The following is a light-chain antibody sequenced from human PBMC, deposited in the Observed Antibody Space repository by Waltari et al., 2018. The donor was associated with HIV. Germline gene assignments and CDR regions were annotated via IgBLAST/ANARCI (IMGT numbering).Light chain of an antibody. CDR1: TSNTGNNF. J-gene: IGLJ3*02. Sequence: QSVLTQPPSASRSPGQRVLMSCSGTTSNTGNNFVSWFQQGPGGAPKPVIYRNDPRPSGVPDRFSAAKSGSSASLAITGLQSDDEAAYYCASWDDKLSHWVFGGGTKLTV. CDR3: ASWDDKLSHWV. CDR2: RND. V-gene: IGLV1-47*01.